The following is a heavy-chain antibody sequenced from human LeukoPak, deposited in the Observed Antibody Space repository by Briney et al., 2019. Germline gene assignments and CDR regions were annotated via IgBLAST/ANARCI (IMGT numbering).Heavy chain of an antibody. V-gene: IGHV4-34*01. D-gene: IGHD3-10*01. CDR1: GGSFSGYY. J-gene: IGHJ3*02. Sequence: SETLSLTCAVYGGSFSGYYWSWIRQPPRKGLEWIGEINHSGSTNYNPSLKSRVTISVDTSKNQFSLKLSSVTAADTAVYYCARALYYYGSGSYGAFDAFDIWGQGTMVTVSS. CDR3: ARALYYYGSGSYGAFDAFDI. CDR2: INHSGST.